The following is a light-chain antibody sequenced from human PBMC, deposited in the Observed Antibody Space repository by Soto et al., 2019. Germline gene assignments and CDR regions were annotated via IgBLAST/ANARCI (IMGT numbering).Light chain of an antibody. V-gene: IGKV3-15*01. CDR1: QSVSSN. CDR2: GAS. CDR3: QQYNNWPPMYT. Sequence: EIVMTQSPATLSVSPGERATLSCRASQSVSSNLAWYQQKPGQAPRLLIYGASTRATGIPARFSGSGSGTEFTLNISSLQSEDFAVYDCQQYNNWPPMYTFGQGTKLEIK. J-gene: IGKJ2*01.